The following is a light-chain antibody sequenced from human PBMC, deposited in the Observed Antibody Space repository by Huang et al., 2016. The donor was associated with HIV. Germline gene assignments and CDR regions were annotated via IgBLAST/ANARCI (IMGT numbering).Light chain of an antibody. CDR1: QSVLSSDTNKNY. Sequence: DIVMTQSPDSLAVSLGEAATLTCRSSQSVLSSDTNKNYLAWVQQKSGQSPKLLRFWASTREAGVPDRFSGSGSGTHFTLTINNVKTEDEAIYYCQQYYTSPQTFGPGTRVEI. CDR2: WAS. J-gene: IGKJ1*01. CDR3: QQYYTSPQT. V-gene: IGKV4-1*01.